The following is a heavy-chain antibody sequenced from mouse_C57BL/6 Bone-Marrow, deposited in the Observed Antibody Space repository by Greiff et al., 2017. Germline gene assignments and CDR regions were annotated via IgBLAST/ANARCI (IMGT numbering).Heavy chain of an antibody. J-gene: IGHJ4*01. CDR1: GYSFPSYY. CDR2: IYPGSGNT. D-gene: IGHD2-3*01. CDR3: ARSGWLLYYYAMDC. V-gene: IGHV1-66*01. Sequence: VQLQQSGPELVKPGASVKISCKASGYSFPSYYIHWVKQRPGQGLEWIGWIYPGSGNTKYNEKFKGKATLTADTSSSTAYMQLSSLTSEDSAVYYCARSGWLLYYYAMDCWGQGTSVTVSS.